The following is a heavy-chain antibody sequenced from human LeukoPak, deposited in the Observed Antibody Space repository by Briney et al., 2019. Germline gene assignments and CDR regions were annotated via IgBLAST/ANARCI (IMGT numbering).Heavy chain of an antibody. J-gene: IGHJ6*03. V-gene: IGHV3-23*01. CDR2: ISGSGGST. CDR3: AKEGGVYSTPYYMDV. Sequence: GGSLRLSCAASGFTFSSYAMSWVRQAPGKGLEWVSAISGSGGSTYYADSVKGRFTIPRDNSKNTLYLQMNSLRAEDTAVYYCAKEGGVYSTPYYMDVWGKGTTVTVSS. CDR1: GFTFSSYA. D-gene: IGHD5-12*01.